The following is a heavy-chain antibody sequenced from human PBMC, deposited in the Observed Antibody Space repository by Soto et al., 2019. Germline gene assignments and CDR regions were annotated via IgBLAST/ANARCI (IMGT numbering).Heavy chain of an antibody. CDR2: ISAYNGNT. Sequence: QVQLVQSGAEVKKPGASVKVSCKASGYTFTSYGISWVRQAPGQGLEWMGWISAYNGNTNYAQKLQGRVTMTTDTSTSTVYMELRSLRSDDTAVYYCARDADIVLATIVSERVDYWGQGTLVTVSS. CDR1: GYTFTSYG. V-gene: IGHV1-18*01. CDR3: ARDADIVLATIVSERVDY. J-gene: IGHJ4*02. D-gene: IGHD1-26*01.